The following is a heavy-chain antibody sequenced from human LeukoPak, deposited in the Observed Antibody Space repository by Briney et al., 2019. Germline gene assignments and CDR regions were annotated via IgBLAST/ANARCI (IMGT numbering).Heavy chain of an antibody. CDR2: IIPIFGTA. CDR3: ARDRGGYDFDY. D-gene: IGHD6-25*01. CDR1: GGTFSSYA. J-gene: IGHJ4*02. Sequence: SVKVSCKASGGTFSSYAISWVRQAPGQGLEWMGGIIPIFGTANYAQKFQGRVTITADESTSTAYMELSRLRSDDTAVYCCARDRGGYDFDYWGQGTLVTVSS. V-gene: IGHV1-69*13.